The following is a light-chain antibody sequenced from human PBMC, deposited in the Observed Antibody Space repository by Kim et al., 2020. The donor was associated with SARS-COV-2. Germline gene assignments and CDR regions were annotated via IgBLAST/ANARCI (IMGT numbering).Light chain of an antibody. Sequence: GQSITPSCTGTTTDVGYYDLVSWYQQKPGKAPTLIIYEVTKRPSGISTRFSGSKSGNTASLTISGLQAEDEADYYCFSYGGRSTYVFGTGTKVTVL. V-gene: IGLV2-23*02. CDR1: TTDVGYYDL. CDR2: EVT. CDR3: FSYGGRSTYV. J-gene: IGLJ1*01.